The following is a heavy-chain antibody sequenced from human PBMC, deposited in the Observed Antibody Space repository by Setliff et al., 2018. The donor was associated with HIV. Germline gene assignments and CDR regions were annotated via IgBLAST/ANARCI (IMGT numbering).Heavy chain of an antibody. CDR3: ARDKTGDLWYFDS. J-gene: IGHJ4*02. Sequence: SETLSLTCTVSGGSISSYYWNWIRQPPGKGLEWVGYVYYNGDTNYNPSLNSRITVSVDTSRSQFSLKLNSVTAADTAVYYCARDKTGDLWYFDSWGQGTLVTVSS. CDR1: GGSISSYY. CDR2: VYYNGDT. V-gene: IGHV4-59*12. D-gene: IGHD7-27*01.